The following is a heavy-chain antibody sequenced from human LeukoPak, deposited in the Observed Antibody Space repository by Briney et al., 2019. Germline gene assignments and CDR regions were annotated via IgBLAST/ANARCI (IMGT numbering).Heavy chain of an antibody. D-gene: IGHD4-23*01. CDR3: VRHWVHDFGGSEWYFDL. CDR1: GDSLRRSS. V-gene: IGHV4-59*08. CDR2: MFYGGTT. Sequence: SETLSLTCTVSGDSLRRSSWSWLRQSPGGGLAWIGYMFYGGTTNHNPSLTGRVTISVVTSKHQFSLSLSSVTAADTAVYFWVRHWVHDFGGSEWYFDLWGRGTVVTVSS. J-gene: IGHJ2*01.